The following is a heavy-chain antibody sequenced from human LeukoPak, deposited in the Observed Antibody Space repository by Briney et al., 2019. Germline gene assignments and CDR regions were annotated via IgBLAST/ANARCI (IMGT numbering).Heavy chain of an antibody. Sequence: ASVKVSCKASGYTFTSKYMHWVRQAPGQGLEWMGIINPSDGSTSYAQKFQGRVTMTRDTSTSTVYVELSSLTSDDTAVYYCARGGGDSDYWGQGTLVTVSS. D-gene: IGHD3-10*01. CDR2: INPSDGST. CDR1: GYTFTSKY. J-gene: IGHJ4*02. CDR3: ARGGGDSDY. V-gene: IGHV1-46*01.